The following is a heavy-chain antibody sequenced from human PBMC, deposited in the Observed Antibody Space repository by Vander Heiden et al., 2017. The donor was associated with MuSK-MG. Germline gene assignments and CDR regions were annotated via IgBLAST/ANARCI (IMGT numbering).Heavy chain of an antibody. J-gene: IGHJ4*02. CDR1: GFTFSDAN. CDR2: ISSSSSHI. CDR3: ARESGYKAVDY. Sequence: EVQEVESGGGSVKPGGSLTLSCGATGFTFSDANMNLAPQAPGKGLEWGSSISSSSSHIYYAASVKGRFTISSDNAKNLLYLQMNSLRAEDTAMYHCARESGYKAVDYWGQGTLVTVSS. V-gene: IGHV3-21*01. D-gene: IGHD5-12*01.